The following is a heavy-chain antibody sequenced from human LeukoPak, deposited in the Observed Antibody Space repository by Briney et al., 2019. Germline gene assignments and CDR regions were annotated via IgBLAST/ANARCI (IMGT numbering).Heavy chain of an antibody. CDR2: IKQDGSEK. CDR1: GFTFSSYW. V-gene: IGHV3-7*03. D-gene: IGHD3-10*01. J-gene: IGHJ3*02. CDR3: AKDRFRYYGHDAFDI. Sequence: AGGSLRLSCAASGFTFSSYWMSWVRQAPGKGLEWVANIKQDGSEKYYVDSVKGRFTISRDNAKNSLYLQMNSLRAEDTALYYCAKDRFRYYGHDAFDIWGQGTMVTVSS.